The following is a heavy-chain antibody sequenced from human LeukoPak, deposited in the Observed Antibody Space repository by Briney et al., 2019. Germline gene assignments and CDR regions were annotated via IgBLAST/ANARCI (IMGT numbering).Heavy chain of an antibody. J-gene: IGHJ6*03. Sequence: SETLSLTCTVSGGSISSYYWSWIRQPPGKGLEWIGYIHYSGGITYYNPSLKSRVTISVDTSKNQFSLKLSSVTAADTAVYYCARELFVPIVVVPNYYYYYMDVWGKGTTVTVSS. CDR2: IHYSGGIT. V-gene: IGHV4-59*08. D-gene: IGHD2-2*01. CDR3: ARELFVPIVVVPNYYYYYMDV. CDR1: GGSISSYY.